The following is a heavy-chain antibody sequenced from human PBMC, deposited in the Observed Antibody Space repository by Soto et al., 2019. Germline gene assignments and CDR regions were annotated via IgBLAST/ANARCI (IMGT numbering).Heavy chain of an antibody. CDR1: GYTFTSYG. D-gene: IGHD2-15*01. V-gene: IGHV1-18*01. CDR2: ISSYNGNT. CDR3: VVAAQPDYLAY. J-gene: IGHJ4*02. Sequence: QVQLVQSGAEVKKPGASVKVSCKASGYTFTSYGISWVRQATGQGLEWMGGISSYNGNTEYAKKLQGIVTMTTDTSTSTAYMELRSLRSDDTAVYYCVVAAQPDYLAYRGPETPITVSS.